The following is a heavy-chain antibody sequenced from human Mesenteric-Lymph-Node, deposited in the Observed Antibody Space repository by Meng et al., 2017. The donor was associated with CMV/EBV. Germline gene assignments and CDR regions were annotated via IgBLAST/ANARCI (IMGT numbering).Heavy chain of an antibody. Sequence: ASVKVSCKASGYTFSGYYMHWVRQAPGQGLEWMGWINPNSGDTNCAQKFQGRVTMTRDTSISTAYMELSRLRSDDTAVYYCASVGVGATLPFDYWGQGTLVTVSS. J-gene: IGHJ4*02. CDR2: INPNSGDT. CDR1: GYTFSGYY. D-gene: IGHD1-26*01. CDR3: ASVGVGATLPFDY. V-gene: IGHV1-2*02.